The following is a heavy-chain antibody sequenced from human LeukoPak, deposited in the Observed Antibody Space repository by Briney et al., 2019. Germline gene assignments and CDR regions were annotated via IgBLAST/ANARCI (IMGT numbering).Heavy chain of an antibody. V-gene: IGHV3-23*01. CDR2: ISGSGGST. CDR3: AKDLEDIVVVPAAIDY. D-gene: IGHD2-2*01. J-gene: IGHJ4*02. Sequence: GGSLRLSCAASGFTFSSYAMSWVRQAPGKGLEWVSAISGSGGSTYYADSVKGRFTISRDNSKNTLYLQMNSLRAEDTAVYYGAKDLEDIVVVPAAIDYWGQGTLVTVSS. CDR1: GFTFSSYA.